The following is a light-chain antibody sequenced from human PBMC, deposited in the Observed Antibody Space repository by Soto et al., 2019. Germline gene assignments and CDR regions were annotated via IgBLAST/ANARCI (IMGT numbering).Light chain of an antibody. CDR3: QQYNNWPPVT. CDR1: QSVSSS. CDR2: GAY. J-gene: IGKJ5*01. Sequence: IVLTQTPSTLSVSPGETVPLSCRVSQSVSSSLAWYQQKPGQAPRLLISGAYTRATGIPARFSGSGSGTEFTLTICSLQSEDFAVYYCQQYNNWPPVTFGQGTRLEI. V-gene: IGKV3-15*01.